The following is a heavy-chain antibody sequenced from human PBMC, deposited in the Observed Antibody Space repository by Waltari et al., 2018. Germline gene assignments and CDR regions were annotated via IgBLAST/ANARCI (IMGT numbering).Heavy chain of an antibody. V-gene: IGHV3-23*04. CDR3: ARMAQI. J-gene: IGHJ4*02. D-gene: IGHD2-8*01. Sequence: EGQQVESGGGLVQPGGSLRLSCAPSGFTFTNYAMNWVRQAPGKGLEWVSAISAGGGATYYADSMKGRFTISRDNSKNTLYLQMNSLRADDTAVYYCARMAQIWGQGTLVTVSS. CDR2: ISAGGGAT. CDR1: GFTFTNYA.